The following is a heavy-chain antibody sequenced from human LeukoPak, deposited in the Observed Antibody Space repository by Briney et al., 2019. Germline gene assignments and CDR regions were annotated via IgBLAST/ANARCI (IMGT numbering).Heavy chain of an antibody. V-gene: IGHV4-4*07. J-gene: IGHJ3*02. Sequence: SETLSLTCTVSGGSISSYYWSRIRQPAGQGLEWIWRIYTSGSTNYNPSLKRRVTMSVDTSKNQFSLKLSSVTAADTAVYYCARAYYYDSSGYYRGLFAFDIWGQGTMVTVSS. CDR1: GGSISSYY. CDR3: ARAYYYDSSGYYRGLFAFDI. CDR2: IYTSGST. D-gene: IGHD3-22*01.